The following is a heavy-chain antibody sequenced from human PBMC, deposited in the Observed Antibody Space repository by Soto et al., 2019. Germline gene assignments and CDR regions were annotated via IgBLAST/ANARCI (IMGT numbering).Heavy chain of an antibody. J-gene: IGHJ1*01. V-gene: IGHV4-61*01. CDR2: IYFNGGT. CDR1: GGSVSSSTYY. D-gene: IGHD2-21*02. Sequence: SETLSLTCTVFGGSVSSSTYYWSWIRQPPGKGLEWIGYIYFNGGTNYNPSLKSRVTMSVDTSQNQFSLELNSVTTADTAVYYCARGRTYCGGDCYLYFNHWGQGTLVTVPQ. CDR3: ARGRTYCGGDCYLYFNH.